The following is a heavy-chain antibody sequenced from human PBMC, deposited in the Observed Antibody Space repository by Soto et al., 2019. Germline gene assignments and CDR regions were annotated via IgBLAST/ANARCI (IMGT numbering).Heavy chain of an antibody. CDR1: GASISTYY. J-gene: IGHJ4*02. Sequence: SETLSLTCTVSGASISTYYWSWIRQPPGKGLEWIGYISYSGSTNYNPSLKSRVTISVDTSRNQFSLKLSSVTAADTAVYYCARGSFNILTGYYLGYWGQGTLVTVSS. D-gene: IGHD3-9*01. V-gene: IGHV4-59*01. CDR3: ARGSFNILTGYYLGY. CDR2: ISYSGST.